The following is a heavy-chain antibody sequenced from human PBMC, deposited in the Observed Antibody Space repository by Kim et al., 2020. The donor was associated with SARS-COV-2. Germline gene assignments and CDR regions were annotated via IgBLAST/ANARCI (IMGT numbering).Heavy chain of an antibody. Sequence: SETLSLTCTVSGGPISSGGYYWSWIRQHPGKGLEWIGYIYYSGSTYYNPSLKSRVTISVDTSKNQFSLKLSSVTAADTAVYYCARGRWGLWFGELLAYYGMDVWGRGTTVTVSS. J-gene: IGHJ6*02. CDR3: ARGRWGLWFGELLAYYGMDV. V-gene: IGHV4-31*03. CDR2: IYYSGST. D-gene: IGHD3-10*01. CDR1: GGPISSGGYY.